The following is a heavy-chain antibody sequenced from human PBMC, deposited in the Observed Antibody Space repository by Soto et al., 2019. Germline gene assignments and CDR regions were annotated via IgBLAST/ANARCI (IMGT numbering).Heavy chain of an antibody. D-gene: IGHD2-21*02. CDR1: GFTFTDYG. CDR2: LSASGGST. CDR3: AKARDDSIDYYRIGYYFDY. Sequence: LRLSCAASGFTFTDYGMGWVRQAPGKGPEWVSTLSASGGSTYYADSVKGRFTISRDNSKNTVYLQMNSLRAEDTALYYCAKARDDSIDYYRIGYYFDYWGQGTRVTVSS. J-gene: IGHJ4*02. V-gene: IGHV3-23*01.